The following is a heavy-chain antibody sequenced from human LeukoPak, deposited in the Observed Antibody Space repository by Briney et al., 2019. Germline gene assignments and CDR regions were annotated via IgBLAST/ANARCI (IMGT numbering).Heavy chain of an antibody. CDR3: TLPWGSGSYYDY. J-gene: IGHJ4*02. CDR1: GFTFSNVW. CDR2: IKSKTDGGTT. V-gene: IGHV3-15*01. Sequence: PGGSLRLSCAASGFTFSNVWMSWVRQAPGKGLEWVGRIKSKTDGGTTDYAAPVKGRFTISRDDSKNTLFLQMNSLKTEDTAVYYCTLPWGSGSYYDYWGQGTLVTVSS. D-gene: IGHD3-10*01.